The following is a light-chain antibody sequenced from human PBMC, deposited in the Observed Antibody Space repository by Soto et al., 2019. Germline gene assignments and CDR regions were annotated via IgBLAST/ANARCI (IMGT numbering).Light chain of an antibody. CDR1: SYNVGKNL. CDR2: NND. V-gene: IGLV1-47*01. CDR3: AAWDDSLSGLYV. Sequence: QSVLTQPPSASGTPGQRVTISCSGGSYNVGKNLVYWYQQFPGTAPKLLIYNNDQRPSGVPDRFSGFKYGTAASLAISGLQSEDEAEYYCAAWDDSLSGLYVFGTATKLTVL. J-gene: IGLJ1*01.